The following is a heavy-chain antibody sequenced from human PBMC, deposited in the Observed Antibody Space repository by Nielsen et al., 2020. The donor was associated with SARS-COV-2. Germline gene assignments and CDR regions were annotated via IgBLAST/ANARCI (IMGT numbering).Heavy chain of an antibody. J-gene: IGHJ4*02. CDR3: ARDLGGSYVLDY. D-gene: IGHD1-26*01. CDR2: ISGSGGAT. V-gene: IGHV3-23*01. Sequence: GESLKISCAGSGFTFINFAMTWVRQAPGQGLEWVSGISGSGGATYYADSVKGRFTISRDNSKNMLYLQMNSLRVEDTAEYYCARDLGGSYVLDYWGQGTPVTVSS. CDR1: GFTFINFA.